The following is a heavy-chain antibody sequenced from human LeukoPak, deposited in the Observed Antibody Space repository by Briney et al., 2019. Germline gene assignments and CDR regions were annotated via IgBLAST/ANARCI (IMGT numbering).Heavy chain of an antibody. CDR2: INHSGST. D-gene: IGHD2-2*01. V-gene: IGHV4-34*01. Sequence: GSLRLSCAASGFTFSDYAMRWVRQPPGKGLEWIGEINHSGSTNYNPSLKSRVTISVDTSKNQFSLKLSSVTAADTAVYYCASLGNYSSTSCYPGDYWGQGTLVTVSS. CDR3: ASLGNYSSTSCYPGDY. J-gene: IGHJ4*02. CDR1: GFTFSDYA.